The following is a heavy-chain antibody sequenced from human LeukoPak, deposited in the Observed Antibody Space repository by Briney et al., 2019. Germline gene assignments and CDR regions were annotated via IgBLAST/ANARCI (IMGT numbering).Heavy chain of an antibody. CDR3: AKTTVGYSSGRFPGWPADY. V-gene: IGHV3-23*01. D-gene: IGHD6-19*01. CDR1: GFAFGSYA. Sequence: GGSLRLSWAASGFAFGSYAMYWVRQAPGKGLEWVSGIFGSGGSAHYADSVKGRFTISRDNSKNTVYLEMNSLRAEDTAVYYCAKTTVGYSSGRFPGWPADYWGQGTLVTVSS. CDR2: IFGSGGSA. J-gene: IGHJ4*02.